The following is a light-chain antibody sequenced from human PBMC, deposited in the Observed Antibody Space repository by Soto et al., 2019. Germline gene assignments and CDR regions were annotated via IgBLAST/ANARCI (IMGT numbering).Light chain of an antibody. J-gene: IGLJ2*01. Sequence: QSVLTQPASVSGSPGQSITISCTGTSSDVGSYKLVSWYRQHPGRAPKLMIYEVSRRPSGVSNRFSGSKSGNTASLTNSGLQAEDEADYYCCSYAGSSTLVFGGGTQLTVL. CDR2: EVS. CDR1: SSDVGSYKL. CDR3: CSYAGSSTLV. V-gene: IGLV2-23*02.